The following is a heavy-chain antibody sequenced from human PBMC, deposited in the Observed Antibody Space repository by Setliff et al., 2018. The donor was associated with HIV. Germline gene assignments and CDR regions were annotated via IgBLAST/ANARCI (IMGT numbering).Heavy chain of an antibody. Sequence: SETLSLTCTVSGGSISSGTYYWTWIRQHPGKGLEWIGYIYHSGSTYYNPSLKSRFTIPVDTSKNQFSLKLGSVTAADTAFYYCARAFYYDSSVDYWGQGTLVTVSS. CDR1: GGSISSGTYY. D-gene: IGHD3-22*01. CDR2: IYHSGST. V-gene: IGHV4-31*03. J-gene: IGHJ4*02. CDR3: ARAFYYDSSVDY.